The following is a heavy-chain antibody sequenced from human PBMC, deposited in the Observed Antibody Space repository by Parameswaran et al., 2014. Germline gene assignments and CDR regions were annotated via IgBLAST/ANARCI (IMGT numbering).Heavy chain of an antibody. CDR3: ARVKDCSGGSCYSSDAFDI. Sequence: RWIRQPPGKGLEWIGYIYYSGSTYYNPSLKSRVTISVDTSKNQFSLKLSSVTAADTAVYYCARVKDCSGGSCYSSDAFDIWGQGTMVTVSS. J-gene: IGHJ3*02. D-gene: IGHD2-15*01. CDR2: IYYSGST. V-gene: IGHV4-31*02.